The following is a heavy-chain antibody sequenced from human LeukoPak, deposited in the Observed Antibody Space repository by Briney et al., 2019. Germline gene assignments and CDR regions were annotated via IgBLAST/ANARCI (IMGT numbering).Heavy chain of an antibody. CDR3: ARGEAAAGAPRIFAH. J-gene: IGHJ5*02. CDR1: GFTFSSYA. CDR2: ISYDGSNK. Sequence: PGGSLRLSCAASGFTFSSYAMHWVRQAPGKGLEWVAVISYDGSNKYYADSVRGRFTISRDNSKNTLYLQMNSLRAEDTAVYYCARGEAAAGAPRIFAHWGQGTLVTVSS. V-gene: IGHV3-30*04. D-gene: IGHD6-13*01.